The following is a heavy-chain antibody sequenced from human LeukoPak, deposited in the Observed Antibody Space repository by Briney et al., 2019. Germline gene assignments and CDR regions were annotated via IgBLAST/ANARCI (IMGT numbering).Heavy chain of an antibody. CDR3: ARGGGIYGLWDY. CDR2: IYSDGSSY. D-gene: IGHD1-26*01. J-gene: IGHJ4*02. V-gene: IGHV3-74*03. CDR1: GFTFSSYW. Sequence: PGGSLRLSCAASGFTFSSYWMHWVRQAPGKGLVWVSRIYSDGSSYTAGSVKGRFTISRDNAKDTLYLQMNSLRVEDMAVYYCARGGGIYGLWDYWGQGTLVTVSS.